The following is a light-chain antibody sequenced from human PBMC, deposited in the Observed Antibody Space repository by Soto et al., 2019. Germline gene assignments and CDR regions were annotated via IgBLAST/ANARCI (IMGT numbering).Light chain of an antibody. V-gene: IGKV1-39*01. CDR2: PTS. Sequence: DIQMTQSPSSLSASVGDRVTITCRTSQPISDYLNWYQQKPGKAPTLLIYPTSNLQSGVPSRFSGSGSATHFPLTISSLQPEDFATYYCQQHYNTPRTFGQGTKVEI. CDR3: QQHYNTPRT. CDR1: QPISDY. J-gene: IGKJ1*01.